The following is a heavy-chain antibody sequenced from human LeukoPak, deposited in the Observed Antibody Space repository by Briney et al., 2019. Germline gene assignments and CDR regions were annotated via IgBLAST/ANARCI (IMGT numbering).Heavy chain of an antibody. CDR2: ISGSGDST. Sequence: GGSLRLSCAASGFTFSSYAMSWVRQAPGKGLEWVSAISGSGDSTYYADSVKGRFTISRDNSKNTLYLQMNSLRAEDTAVYYCAKDRENIVVVVAAGDYWGQGTLVTVSS. J-gene: IGHJ4*02. CDR3: AKDRENIVVVVAAGDY. CDR1: GFTFSSYA. V-gene: IGHV3-23*01. D-gene: IGHD2-15*01.